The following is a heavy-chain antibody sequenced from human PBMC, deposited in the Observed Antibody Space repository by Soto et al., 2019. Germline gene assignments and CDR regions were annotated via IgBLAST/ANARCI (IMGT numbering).Heavy chain of an antibody. CDR1: GYTFTSYY. CDR3: ARDSSRLQQLVRDYGMDV. D-gene: IGHD6-13*01. V-gene: IGHV1-46*01. J-gene: IGHJ6*02. Sequence: ASVKVSCKASGYTFTSYYMHWVRQAPGRGLEWMGIINPSGGSTSYAQKFQVRVTMTRDTSTSTVYMELCCLRSEDTAVYYWARDSSRLQQLVRDYGMDVWCQGTTVTVSS. CDR2: INPSGGST.